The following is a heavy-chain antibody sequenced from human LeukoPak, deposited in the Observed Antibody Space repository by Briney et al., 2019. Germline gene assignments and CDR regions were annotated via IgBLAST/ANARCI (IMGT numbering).Heavy chain of an antibody. J-gene: IGHJ3*02. CDR1: GFTFSSDW. Sequence: GGSLRLSCAASGFTFSSDWMHWVRQAPGKGLVWVSRVNTDGRATTYADSVKGRFTISRDNAKNSLYLQMNSLRVEDTAVYYCARNAFDTWGQGTMVTVSS. CDR3: ARNAFDT. CDR2: VNTDGRAT. V-gene: IGHV3-74*01.